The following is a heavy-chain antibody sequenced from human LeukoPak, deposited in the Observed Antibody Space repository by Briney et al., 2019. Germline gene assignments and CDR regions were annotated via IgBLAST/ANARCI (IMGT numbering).Heavy chain of an antibody. CDR2: ISSNSKYT. D-gene: IGHD2-8*01. V-gene: IGHV3-11*05. Sequence: GGSLSLSCAASGFMFSDYCMSWIRQAPGKELEWISYISSNSKYTKYADSVKGRFTISRDNAKKSLYLQMNSLRAEDTAVYYCARDNGKKYYFDYWGQGTLVTVSS. CDR3: ARDNGKKYYFDY. J-gene: IGHJ4*02. CDR1: GFMFSDYC.